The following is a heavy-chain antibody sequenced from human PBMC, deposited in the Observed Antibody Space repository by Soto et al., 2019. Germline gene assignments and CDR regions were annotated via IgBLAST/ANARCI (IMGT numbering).Heavy chain of an antibody. J-gene: IGHJ3*02. D-gene: IGHD3-10*02. CDR1: GGSISSYY. CDR2: IYYSGST. V-gene: IGHV4-59*08. Sequence: QVQLQESGPGLVKPSETLSLTCTVSGGSISSYYWSWILQPPGKGLEWIGYIYYSGSTNYNPSLKSPVTISVDTSKNHFSLTLRSVTAADTAVYYCARLYGGAFDIWGQGTMVTVS. CDR3: ARLYGGAFDI.